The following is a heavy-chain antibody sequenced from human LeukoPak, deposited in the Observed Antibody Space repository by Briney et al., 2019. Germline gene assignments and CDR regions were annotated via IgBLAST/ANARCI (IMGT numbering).Heavy chain of an antibody. CDR2: MNPNSGNT. V-gene: IGHV1-8*01. CDR3: ARNKWLRFKVAARKTIQNWFDP. J-gene: IGHJ5*02. Sequence: ASVKVSCKASGYTFTSYDINWVRQATGQGLEWMGWMNPNSGNTGYAQKFQGRVTMTRNTSISTAYMELSSLRSEDTAVYYCARNKWLRFKVAARKTIQNWFDPWGQGTLVTVSS. D-gene: IGHD5-12*01. CDR1: GYTFTSYD.